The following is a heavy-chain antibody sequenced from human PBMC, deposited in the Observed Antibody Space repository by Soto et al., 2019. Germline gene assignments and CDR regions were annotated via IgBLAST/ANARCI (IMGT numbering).Heavy chain of an antibody. V-gene: IGHV3-23*01. D-gene: IGHD1-26*01. CDR3: AKRGSGTYYID. J-gene: IGHJ4*02. Sequence: EVQLLESGGGLVQPGGSLRLSCAASGFTFSSYAMNWVRQAPGKGLEWVSTISGSGDSTYYADSVKGRFTISRDNSKNTLYLQMNSPRAEDTAVYYCAKRGSGTYYIDWGQGTLVTVSS. CDR1: GFTFSSYA. CDR2: ISGSGDST.